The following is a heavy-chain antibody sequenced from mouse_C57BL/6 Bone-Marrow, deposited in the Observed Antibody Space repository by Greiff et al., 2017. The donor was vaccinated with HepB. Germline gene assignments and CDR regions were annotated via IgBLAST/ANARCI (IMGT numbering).Heavy chain of an antibody. V-gene: IGHV5-6*01. CDR2: ISSGGSYT. J-gene: IGHJ2*01. D-gene: IGHD2-1*01. CDR1: GFTFSSYG. CDR3: ARHGGKWDFDY. Sequence: EVKVVESGGDLVKPGGSLKLSCAASGFTFSSYGMSWVRQTPDKRLEWVATISSGGSYTYYPDSVKGRFTISRDNAKNTLYLQMSSLKSEDTAMYYCARHGGKWDFDYWGQGTTLTVSS.